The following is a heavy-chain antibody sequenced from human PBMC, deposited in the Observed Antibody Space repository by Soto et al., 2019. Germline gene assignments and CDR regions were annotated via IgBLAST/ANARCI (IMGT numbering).Heavy chain of an antibody. CDR2: IDTDGSDT. CDR3: ARAGYIGFDH. Sequence: GGSLRLSCAASGLTFSNYLMHCVRQAPGKGLVWVSRIDTDGSDTLYADSVKGRFTVSRDNPKNTLYLQMHSLRADDTATHYCARAGYIGFDHWGQGPLVTVSS. J-gene: IGHJ4*02. V-gene: IGHV3-74*01. CDR1: GLTFSNYL. D-gene: IGHD5-12*01.